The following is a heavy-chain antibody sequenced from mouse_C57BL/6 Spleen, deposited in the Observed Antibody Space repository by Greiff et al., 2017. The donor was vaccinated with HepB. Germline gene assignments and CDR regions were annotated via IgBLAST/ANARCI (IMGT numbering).Heavy chain of an antibody. Sequence: VQLQQPGAELVKPGASVKLSCKASGYTFTSYWMHWVKQRPGRGLEWIGRIDPNSGGTKDNEKFKSKATLTVDKPSSTAYMQLSSLTSENSAVYYCDRTGILYDDYLAWFAYWGQGTLVTVSA. CDR1: GYTFTSYW. V-gene: IGHV1-72*01. CDR2: IDPNSGGT. D-gene: IGHD2-3*01. CDR3: DRTGILYDDYLAWFAY. J-gene: IGHJ3*01.